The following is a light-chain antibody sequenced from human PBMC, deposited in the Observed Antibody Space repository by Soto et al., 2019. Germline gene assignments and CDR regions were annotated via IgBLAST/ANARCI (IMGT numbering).Light chain of an antibody. J-gene: IGLJ2*01. CDR2: STN. CDR1: SGSVLTSYY. Sequence: QAVVSQEPSFSVSPGGTVTLTCGLTSGSVLTSYYPTWYQQTPGQAPRTLIYSTNIRSSGVPDGFSGSILGNKAALTITGDQADDESDYYCALYVGTGTVVFGGGTKLTVL. CDR3: ALYVGTGTVV. V-gene: IGLV8-61*01.